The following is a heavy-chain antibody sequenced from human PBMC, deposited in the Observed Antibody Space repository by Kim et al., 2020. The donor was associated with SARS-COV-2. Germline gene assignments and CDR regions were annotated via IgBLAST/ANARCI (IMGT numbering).Heavy chain of an antibody. J-gene: IGHJ6*02. D-gene: IGHD3-3*01. CDR2: INSDGSST. CDR3: ARDLQDYDFWSGYYGDYYYGMDV. Sequence: GGSLRLSCAASGFTFSSYWMHWVRQAPGKGLVWVSRINSDGSSTSYADSVKGRFTISRDNAKNTLYLQMNSLRAEDTAVYYCARDLQDYDFWSGYYGDYYYGMDVWGQGTTVTVSS. CDR1: GFTFSSYW. V-gene: IGHV3-74*01.